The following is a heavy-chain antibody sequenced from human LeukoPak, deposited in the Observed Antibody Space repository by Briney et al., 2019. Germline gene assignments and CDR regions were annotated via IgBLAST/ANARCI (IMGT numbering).Heavy chain of an antibody. CDR3: AKRPAYYDILTGYYTYYFDY. V-gene: IGHV3-23*01. CDR2: ISGSGGST. J-gene: IGHJ4*02. CDR1: GFTFSSYA. Sequence: GGSLRLSSAASGFTFSSYAMSWVRQAPGKGLEWVSAISGSGGSTYYADSVKGRFTISRDNSKNTLYLQMNSLRAEDTAVYYCAKRPAYYDILTGYYTYYFDYWGQGTLVTVSS. D-gene: IGHD3-9*01.